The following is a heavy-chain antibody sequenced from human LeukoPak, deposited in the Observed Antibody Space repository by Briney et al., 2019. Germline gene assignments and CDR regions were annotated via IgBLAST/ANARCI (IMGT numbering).Heavy chain of an antibody. CDR2: INHSGST. CDR3: ARGILYDSSGYYYARRRYYFDY. Sequence: SETLSLTCAVYGGSFSGYYWSWIRQPPGKGLVWIGEINHSGSTNYNPSLKSRVTISVDTSKNQFSLKLSSVTAADTAVYYCARGILYDSSGYYYARRRYYFDYWGQGTLVTVSS. V-gene: IGHV4-34*01. J-gene: IGHJ4*02. CDR1: GGSFSGYY. D-gene: IGHD3-22*01.